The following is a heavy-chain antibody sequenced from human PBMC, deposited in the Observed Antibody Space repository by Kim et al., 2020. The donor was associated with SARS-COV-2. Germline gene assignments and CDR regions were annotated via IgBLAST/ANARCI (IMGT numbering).Heavy chain of an antibody. CDR3: ARGIFGVVIIPYYYYYMDV. CDR1: GGSISSNDYY. CDR2: ISYSGRT. J-gene: IGHJ6*03. V-gene: IGHV4-39*01. Sequence: SETLSLTCTVSGGSISSNDYYWDWIRQPPGKGLEWIGSISYSGRTFYNPSLKSRVTISVDTSKNQISLKLSSVTAADTGVYYCARGIFGVVIIPYYYYYMDVWGKGPTVTVSS. D-gene: IGHD3-3*01.